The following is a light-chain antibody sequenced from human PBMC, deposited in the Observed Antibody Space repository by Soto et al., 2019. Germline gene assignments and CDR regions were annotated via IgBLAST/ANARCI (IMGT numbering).Light chain of an antibody. J-gene: IGKJ1*01. V-gene: IGKV3-20*01. CDR3: QQYASSLT. CDR2: GAS. CDR1: QSVDSAF. Sequence: EIVLTQSPGSLSLSLGERATLSCRASQSVDSAFFAWYQQKPGQPPRLLMYGASRRATGIPDRFSGSGSGRDFTLAISRLEPEDFAVYYCQQYASSLTFGQGTKVEI.